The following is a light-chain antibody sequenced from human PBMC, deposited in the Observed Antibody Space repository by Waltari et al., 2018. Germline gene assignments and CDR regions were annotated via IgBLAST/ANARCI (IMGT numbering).Light chain of an antibody. J-gene: IGKJ1*01. CDR3: QHYVRLPAT. V-gene: IGKV3-20*01. CDR2: GAS. CDR1: QSVSRA. Sequence: EIVLTQSPGTLSLSLGERATLSCRASQSVSRALAWYQQKPGQAPRLLIYGASTRATGIPDRFRGSGSGTDCSLTIGRLEPDDFAVYYCQHYVRLPATFGQGTTVEI.